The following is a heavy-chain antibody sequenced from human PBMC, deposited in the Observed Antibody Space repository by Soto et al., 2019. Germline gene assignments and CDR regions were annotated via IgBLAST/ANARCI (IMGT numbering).Heavy chain of an antibody. J-gene: IGHJ3*02. CDR2: IIPILGIA. V-gene: IGHV1-69*02. Sequence: QVQLVQSGAEVKKPGSSVKVSCKASGGTFSSYTISWVRQAPGQGLEWMGRIIPILGIANYAQKFQGRVTITADKSTSTAYMELSSLSSEDTAVYYCARAIREVADDDAFDIWGQGTMVTVSS. D-gene: IGHD2-15*01. CDR3: ARAIREVADDDAFDI. CDR1: GGTFSSYT.